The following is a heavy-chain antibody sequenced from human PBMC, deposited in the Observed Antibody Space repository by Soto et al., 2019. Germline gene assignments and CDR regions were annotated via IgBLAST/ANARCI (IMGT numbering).Heavy chain of an antibody. CDR3: ASLQLEWLLPDY. D-gene: IGHD3-3*01. V-gene: IGHV1-18*01. CDR2: ISAYNGNT. J-gene: IGHJ4*02. Sequence: EASVKVSCKASGYTFTSYGISWVRQAPGQGLEWMGWISAYNGNTNYAQKLQGRVTMTTDTSTSTAYMELRSLRSDDTAVYYCASLQLEWLLPDYWGQGTLVTVSS. CDR1: GYTFTSYG.